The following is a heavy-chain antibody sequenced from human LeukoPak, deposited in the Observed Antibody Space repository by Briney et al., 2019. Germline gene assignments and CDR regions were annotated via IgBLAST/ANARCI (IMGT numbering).Heavy chain of an antibody. CDR1: ENTFTNYF. Sequence: ASVKVSCKASENTFTNYFMHWVRQAPGQGLEWLGMINPNGGRTAYAQNFQGRVAMTRDTSATTVCMELSSLRSEDTAVYFCARDMNTVATPLLYAFDVWGQGTMVTVSS. D-gene: IGHD4-23*01. CDR2: INPNGGRT. CDR3: ARDMNTVATPLLYAFDV. V-gene: IGHV1-46*01. J-gene: IGHJ3*01.